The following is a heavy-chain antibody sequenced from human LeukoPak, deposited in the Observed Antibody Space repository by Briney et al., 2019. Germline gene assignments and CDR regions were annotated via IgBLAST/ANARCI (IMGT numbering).Heavy chain of an antibody. CDR3: ERLKYYYDSSGYYYPYYYYYGMHV. Sequence: PSETLSLTCTVPGGSISSYYCIWIRQPPGKGLEVIGNIYYSGSTNYKPSLKCRVSISVDAYKNQFSLKMSSVTAADTAVYYCERLKYYYDSSGYYYPYYYYYGMHVWGQETTVTVCS. D-gene: IGHD3-22*01. J-gene: IGHJ6*02. CDR2: IYYSGST. V-gene: IGHV4-59*08. CDR1: GGSISSYY.